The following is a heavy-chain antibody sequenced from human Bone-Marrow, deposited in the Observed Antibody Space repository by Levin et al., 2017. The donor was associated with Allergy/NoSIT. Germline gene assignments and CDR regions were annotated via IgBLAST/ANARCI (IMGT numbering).Heavy chain of an antibody. D-gene: IGHD1-26*01. V-gene: IGHV4-4*02. Sequence: GSLRLSCAVSGGSISSSNWWSWVRQPPGKGLEWIGEIYHSGSTNYNPSLKSRVTISVDKSKNQFSLKLSSVTAADTAVYYCARDLGGIVPGAFDIWGQGKMVTVSS. CDR2: IYHSGST. CDR1: GGSISSSNW. J-gene: IGHJ3*02. CDR3: ARDLGGIVPGAFDI.